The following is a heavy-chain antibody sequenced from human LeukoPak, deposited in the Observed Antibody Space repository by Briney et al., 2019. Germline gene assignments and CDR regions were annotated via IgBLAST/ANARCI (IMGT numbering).Heavy chain of an antibody. CDR3: AKGEEGGSYPPGYYGMDV. CDR1: GFSFSSYA. V-gene: IGHV3-23*01. Sequence: PGGSLKLSCAASGFSFSSYAMSWVRQAPGKGLEWVSSISGSGDNTYYAESVKGRFTISRDNSKNTLFLQMNSLRAEDTAVYYCAKGEEGGSYPPGYYGMDVWGQGTTVTVSS. J-gene: IGHJ6*02. CDR2: ISGSGDNT. D-gene: IGHD1-26*01.